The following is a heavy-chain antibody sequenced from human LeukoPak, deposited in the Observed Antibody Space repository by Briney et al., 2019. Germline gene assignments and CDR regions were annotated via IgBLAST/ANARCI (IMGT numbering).Heavy chain of an antibody. J-gene: IGHJ3*02. CDR1: GFTFSSYW. CDR2: INSDGSST. V-gene: IGHV3-74*01. CDR3: ARVTMVFDAFDI. D-gene: IGHD4/OR15-4a*01. Sequence: GGSLRLSCAASGFTFSSYWMHWVRQAPGKGLVWVSRINSDGSSTSYADSVKGRFTISRDNAKNTLYLQMNSLRAEDTAVYYCARVTMVFDAFDIWGQGTMVTVSS.